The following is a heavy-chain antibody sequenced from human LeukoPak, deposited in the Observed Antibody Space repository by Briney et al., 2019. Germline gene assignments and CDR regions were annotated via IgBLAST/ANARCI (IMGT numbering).Heavy chain of an antibody. V-gene: IGHV1-69*05. CDR3: AREREIHGQGLYFDY. Sequence: ASVKVSCKASGGTFSSYAISWVRQAPGQGLEWMGGIIPIFGTANYAQKFQGRVTITTDESTSTAYMELSGLRSEDTAVYYCAREREIHGQGLYFDYWGQGTLVTVSS. D-gene: IGHD1-26*01. J-gene: IGHJ4*02. CDR2: IIPIFGTA. CDR1: GGTFSSYA.